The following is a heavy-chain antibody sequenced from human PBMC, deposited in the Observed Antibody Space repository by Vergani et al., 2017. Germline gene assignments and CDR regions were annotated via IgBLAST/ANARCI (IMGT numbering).Heavy chain of an antibody. J-gene: IGHJ4*02. Sequence: QVQLQESGPGLVKPSETLSLTCAVSGYSISSGYYWGWIRQPPGKGLEWIGSIYHSGSTYYNPSLKSLATISVDTSKNHFSLKLSSVTAADTAVYYCARGGYYYDSSDWGQGILVTVSS. V-gene: IGHV4-38-2*01. CDR3: ARGGYYYDSSD. CDR2: IYHSGST. D-gene: IGHD3-22*01. CDR1: GYSISSGYY.